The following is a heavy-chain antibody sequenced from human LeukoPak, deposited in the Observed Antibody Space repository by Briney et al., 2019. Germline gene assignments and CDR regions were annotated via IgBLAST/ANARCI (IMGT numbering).Heavy chain of an antibody. V-gene: IGHV4-59*01. J-gene: IGHJ4*02. CDR1: GASLSTYY. Sequence: PSETLSLTCIVSGASLSTYYGTWIRQPPGKGLEWIGYIFYSGGTNHNSSLKSRVTLSIDTSKNQFSLELTSVTAADTAVYYCARIGAAGTRYYFDYWSQGTLVTVSS. CDR3: ARIGAAGTRYYFDY. CDR2: IFYSGGT. D-gene: IGHD6-13*01.